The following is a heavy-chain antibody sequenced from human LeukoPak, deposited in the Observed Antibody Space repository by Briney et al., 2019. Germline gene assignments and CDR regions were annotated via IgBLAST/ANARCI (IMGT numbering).Heavy chain of an antibody. D-gene: IGHD3-10*01. CDR1: GYTFTNYG. CDR2: ISTHNGIT. Sequence: GASVKVSCKTSGYTFTNYGITWVRQAPGQGLEWMATISTHNGITKYSQKLQGRVTLTTDASTTTAYMNLRSLRSDDTAMYYCARAKRFGQLSFDNWGRGTLVTVSS. CDR3: ARAKRFGQLSFDN. V-gene: IGHV1-18*01. J-gene: IGHJ4*02.